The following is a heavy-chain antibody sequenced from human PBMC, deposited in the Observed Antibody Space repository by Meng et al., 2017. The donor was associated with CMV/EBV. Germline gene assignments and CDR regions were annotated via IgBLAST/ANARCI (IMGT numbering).Heavy chain of an antibody. Sequence: PETLSLTCTVSGASISSFFWSWIRQPPGKGLEWIGYIYYSGDTEYNPSLKSRVTMSLDTSKNQFSLKLNSMTAADTARYYCARGYSASSGKSDAFDIWGQGTMVTVSS. V-gene: IGHV4-59*01. J-gene: IGHJ3*02. CDR2: IYYSGDT. D-gene: IGHD5-12*01. CDR3: ARGYSASSGKSDAFDI. CDR1: GASISSFF.